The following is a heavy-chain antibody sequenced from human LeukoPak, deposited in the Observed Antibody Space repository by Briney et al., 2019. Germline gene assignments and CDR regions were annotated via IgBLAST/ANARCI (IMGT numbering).Heavy chain of an antibody. CDR1: GFTFSSYG. D-gene: IGHD6-6*01. CDR2: IRYDGSNK. V-gene: IGHV3-30*02. Sequence: PGGSLRLSCAASGFTFSSYGMHWVRQAPGKGLEWVAFIRYDGSNKYYADSVKGRFTISGDNSKNTLYLQMNSLRAEDTAVYYCAKISSSQSEYYFDYWGQGPLLTVSS. CDR3: AKISSSQSEYYFDY. J-gene: IGHJ4*02.